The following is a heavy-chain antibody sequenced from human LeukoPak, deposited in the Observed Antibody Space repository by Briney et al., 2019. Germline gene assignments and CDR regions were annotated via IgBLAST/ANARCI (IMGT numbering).Heavy chain of an antibody. Sequence: PGRSLRLSCAASGFTFSSYAMHWVRQAPGKGLEWVAVISYDGSNKYYAESVKGRFTISRDNSKNTLYLQMNSLRAEDTAVYYCARDSLASSGWYGTFDYWGQGTLVTVSS. D-gene: IGHD6-19*01. CDR2: ISYDGSNK. J-gene: IGHJ4*02. CDR3: ARDSLASSGWYGTFDY. V-gene: IGHV3-30-3*01. CDR1: GFTFSSYA.